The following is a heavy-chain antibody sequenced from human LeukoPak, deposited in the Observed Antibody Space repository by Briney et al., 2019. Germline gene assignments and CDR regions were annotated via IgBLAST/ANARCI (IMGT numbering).Heavy chain of an antibody. CDR1: GGTFSSYA. CDR3: ARCSGGSCYLFDAFDI. CDR2: IIPIFGTA. D-gene: IGHD2-15*01. V-gene: IGHV1-69*13. J-gene: IGHJ3*02. Sequence: SVKVSCKASGGTFSSYAISWVRQAPRQGLEWMGGIIPIFGTANYAQKFQGRVTITADESTSTAYMELSSLRSEDTAVYYCARCSGGSCYLFDAFDIWGQGTMVTVYS.